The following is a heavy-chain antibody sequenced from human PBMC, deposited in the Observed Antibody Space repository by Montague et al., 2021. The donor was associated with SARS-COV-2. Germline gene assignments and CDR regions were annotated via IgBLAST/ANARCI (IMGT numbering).Heavy chain of an antibody. V-gene: IGHV4-34*01. CDR2: TNDSGRT. CDR3: ARGYCSGSGCYYYYGMDV. Sequence: SETLSLTCAVYGGSFSNYYWSWIRQPPGRGLEWIGKTNDSGRTNYNPSLKGRVTISVDTSKNQFSLRLSSVTAAETAVYYCARGYCSGSGCYYYYGMDVWGQGTTVTVSS. D-gene: IGHD2-15*01. CDR1: GGSFSNYY. J-gene: IGHJ6*02.